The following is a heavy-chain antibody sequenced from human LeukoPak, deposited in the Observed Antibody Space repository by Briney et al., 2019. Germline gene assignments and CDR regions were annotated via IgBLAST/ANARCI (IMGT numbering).Heavy chain of an antibody. Sequence: SETLSLTCSVSGGSISSHYWSWIRQPPGKGLEWIGYIYYSGSTKYNPSLKSRVTISVDTSKNQFSLKLSSVTAADTAVYYCARGGATVTPGLLWFDPWGQGTLVTVSP. CDR2: IYYSGST. CDR3: ARGGATVTPGLLWFDP. V-gene: IGHV4-59*11. CDR1: GGSISSHY. J-gene: IGHJ5*02. D-gene: IGHD4-17*01.